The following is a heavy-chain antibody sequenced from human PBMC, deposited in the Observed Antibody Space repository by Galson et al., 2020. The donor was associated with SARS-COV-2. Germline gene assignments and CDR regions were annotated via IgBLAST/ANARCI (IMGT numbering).Heavy chain of an antibody. CDR3: SNSRGRGTWD. CDR2: ISGNGFNI. V-gene: IGHV3-23*01. CDR1: GFPFSSSA. J-gene: IGHJ4*02. D-gene: IGHD1-1*01. Sequence: GESLKISCAASGFPFSSSAMNWVRQAPGKGLEWISTISGNGFNIHYADSVKGRFTISRDNSRNTVYLQMSSLVAEDTAIYYCSNSRGRGTWDWGQGTLVAVCS.